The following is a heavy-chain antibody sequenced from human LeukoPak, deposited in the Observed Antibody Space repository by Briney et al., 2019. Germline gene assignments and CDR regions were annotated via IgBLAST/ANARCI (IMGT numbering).Heavy chain of an antibody. Sequence: PSETLSLTCTVSGGSISSGDYYWSWIRQPPGKGLEWIGYIYYSGSTYYNPSLKSRLTISIDTSKSQFSLKLSSVTAADTAVYFCARVPRDGWFGGGGDYWGQGTLVTVSS. V-gene: IGHV4-30-4*01. CDR1: GGSISSGDYY. J-gene: IGHJ4*02. CDR2: IYYSGST. CDR3: ARVPRDGWFGGGGDY. D-gene: IGHD3-10*01.